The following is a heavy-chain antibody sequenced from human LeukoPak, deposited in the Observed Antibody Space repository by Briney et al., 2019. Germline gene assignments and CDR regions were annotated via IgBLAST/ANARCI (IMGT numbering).Heavy chain of an antibody. CDR2: ISGSGGST. CDR1: GFTFSSYA. CDR3: AKDLNYDFWSGLGN. V-gene: IGHV3-23*01. Sequence: GGSLRLSCAASGFTFSSYAMSWVRQAPGKGLEWVSDISGSGGSTYYADSVKGRFTISRDNSKNTLYLQMNSLRAEDTAVYYCAKDLNYDFWSGLGNWGQGTLVTVSS. D-gene: IGHD3-3*01. J-gene: IGHJ4*02.